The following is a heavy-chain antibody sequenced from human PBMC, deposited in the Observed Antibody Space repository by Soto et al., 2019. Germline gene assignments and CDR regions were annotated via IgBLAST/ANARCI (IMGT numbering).Heavy chain of an antibody. Sequence: GGSLRLSCAASVFSFSSYGMSWVRQAPGKGLEWVSGISGFGDSTYYADSVKGRFTISRNNSENTLYLQMNSLRAEDTAVYFCAKDAVVVVPAVIRNWFDPWGQGTQVTVSS. J-gene: IGHJ5*02. CDR2: ISGFGDST. V-gene: IGHV3-23*01. CDR3: AKDAVVVVPAVIRNWFDP. CDR1: VFSFSSYG. D-gene: IGHD2-2*01.